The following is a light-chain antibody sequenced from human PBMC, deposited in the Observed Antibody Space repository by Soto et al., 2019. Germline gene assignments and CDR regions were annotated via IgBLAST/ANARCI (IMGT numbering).Light chain of an antibody. V-gene: IGLV2-8*01. J-gene: IGLJ2*01. CDR1: SSDVGGYNY. Sequence: QSVLTQPPSASGSPGQSVTISCTGTSSDVGGYNYVSWYQQHPGKAPKLMIYEVTKRPSGVPDRFSGSKSGNTASLTVSGLQAEDEADYYCSSYGGGNTVVFGGGTKVTVL. CDR3: SSYGGGNTVV. CDR2: EVT.